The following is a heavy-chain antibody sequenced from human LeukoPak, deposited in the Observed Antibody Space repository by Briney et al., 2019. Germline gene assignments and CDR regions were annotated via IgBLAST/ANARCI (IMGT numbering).Heavy chain of an antibody. CDR1: GFTFSSYS. CDR2: ISCSSSYI. D-gene: IGHD3-22*01. V-gene: IGHV3-21*01. J-gene: IGHJ4*02. CDR3: ARLSDSSGEFDY. Sequence: KTGGSLRLSCAASGFTFSSYSMNWVRQAPGKGLEWVSSISCSSSYIYYADSVKGRFTISRDNAKNSLYLQMNSLRAEDTAVYYCARLSDSSGEFDYWGQGTLVTVSS.